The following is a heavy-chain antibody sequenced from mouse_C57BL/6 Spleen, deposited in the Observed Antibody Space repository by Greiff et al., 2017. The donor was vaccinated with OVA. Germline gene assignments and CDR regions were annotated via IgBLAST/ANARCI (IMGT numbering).Heavy chain of an antibody. CDR1: GYTFTDYN. Sequence: EVQLQQSGPELVKPGASVKIPCKASGYTFTDYNMDWVKQSHGKSLEWIGDINPNNGGTIYNQKFKGKATLTVDKSSSTAYMELRSLTSEDTAVYDCAMKIYYGNFYYFDDWGQGTTLTVSS. CDR2: INPNNGGT. V-gene: IGHV1-18*01. D-gene: IGHD2-1*01. J-gene: IGHJ2*01. CDR3: AMKIYYGNFYYFDD.